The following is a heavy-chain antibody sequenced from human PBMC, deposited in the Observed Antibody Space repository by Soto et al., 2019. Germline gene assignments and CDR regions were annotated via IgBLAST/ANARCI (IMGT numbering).Heavy chain of an antibody. CDR3: ARDPGYSYGYN. CDR1: GYTFTSYA. CDR2: INAGNGNT. J-gene: IGHJ4*02. D-gene: IGHD5-18*01. V-gene: IGHV1-3*01. Sequence: QVQLVQSGAEVKKPGASVKVSCKASGYTFTSYAMHWVRQAPGQRLEWMGWINAGNGNTKYSQKFQGRVTITRDTSASTAYMELSSLRSEATAVYYCARDPGYSYGYNWGQGTLVTVSS.